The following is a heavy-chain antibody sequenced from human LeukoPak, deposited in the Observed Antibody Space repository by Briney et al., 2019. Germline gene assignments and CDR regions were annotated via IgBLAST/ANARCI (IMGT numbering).Heavy chain of an antibody. CDR3: ARSVRGVILYWFDP. CDR1: GYTFTSYG. V-gene: IGHV1-18*01. J-gene: IGHJ5*02. D-gene: IGHD3-10*01. CDR2: ISAYNGNT. Sequence: ASVTVSCKASGYTFTSYGISWVRQAPGQGLEWMGWISAYNGNTNYAQKLQGRVTMTTDTSTSTAYMELRSLRSDDTAVYYCARSVRGVILYWFDPWGQGTLVTVSS.